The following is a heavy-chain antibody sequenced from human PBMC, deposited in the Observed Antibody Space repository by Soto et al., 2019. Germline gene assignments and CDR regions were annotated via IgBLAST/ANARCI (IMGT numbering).Heavy chain of an antibody. CDR1: GGSISSYY. CDR2: IYYSGST. CDR3: ARQYNYRYIYFDY. J-gene: IGHJ4*02. D-gene: IGHD3-16*02. Sequence: SETLSLTCTVSGGSISSYYWSWIRQPPGKGLEWIGYIYYSGSTNYNPSLKSRVTISVDTSKNQLSLKLSSVTAADTAVYYCARQYNYRYIYFDYWGQGTRVTVSS. V-gene: IGHV4-59*01.